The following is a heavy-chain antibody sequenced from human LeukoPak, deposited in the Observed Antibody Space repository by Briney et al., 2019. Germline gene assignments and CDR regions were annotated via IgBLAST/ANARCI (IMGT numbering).Heavy chain of an antibody. CDR1: GFTVSSNY. CDR3: AKEYYGGWGDD. J-gene: IGHJ4*02. D-gene: IGHD4-23*01. V-gene: IGHV3-23*01. CDR2: ISGSGTNT. Sequence: GGSLRLSCAASGFTVSSNYMSWVRQAPGQGLEWVSSISGSGTNTYYADSVKGRFTISRDNSKSTLYLQVNSLRAEDTALYYCAKEYYGGWGDDWGQGTLVTVSS.